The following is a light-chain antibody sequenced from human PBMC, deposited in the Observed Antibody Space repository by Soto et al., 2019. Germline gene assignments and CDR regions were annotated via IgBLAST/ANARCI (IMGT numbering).Light chain of an antibody. Sequence: DIQMTQSPSSLSASVGDRVTITCRASQDISDYLAWYQQKPGQVPKLLISPASTLQSGVPSRFRGSASGTDFTLTITGLQPDDFATYYCQNYNGPPWTFGQGTKVEIK. CDR1: QDISDY. CDR3: QNYNGPPWT. V-gene: IGKV1-27*01. J-gene: IGKJ1*01. CDR2: PAS.